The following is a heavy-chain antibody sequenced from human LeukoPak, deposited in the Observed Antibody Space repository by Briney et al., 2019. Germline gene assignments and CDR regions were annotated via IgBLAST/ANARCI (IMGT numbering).Heavy chain of an antibody. CDR2: IYYLGST. J-gene: IGHJ2*01. Sequence: PSETLSLTCTVSGGSISSYYWSWIRQPPGKGLEWVGHIYYLGSTNYNPSLKSRVTISIDTSENYFSLKLNSVIAADTAVYYCARDRPGSYWYFDLWGRGTLVTVSS. CDR3: ARDRPGSYWYFDL. V-gene: IGHV4-59*01. CDR1: GGSISSYY. D-gene: IGHD3-10*01.